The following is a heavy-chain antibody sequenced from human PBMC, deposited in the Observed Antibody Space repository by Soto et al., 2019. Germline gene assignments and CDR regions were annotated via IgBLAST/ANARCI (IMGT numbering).Heavy chain of an antibody. D-gene: IGHD6-13*01. Sequence: GGSLRLSCAASGFSFSSYGMHWVRQAPGKGLEWVAVIWYDGSNKYYAGSLEGRFTISRDNSKNTLYLQMNSLRAEDTAVYFCATEKAGSIYTYYYGMDVWGQGTTVTVSS. CDR1: GFSFSSYG. CDR3: ATEKAGSIYTYYYGMDV. CDR2: IWYDGSNK. J-gene: IGHJ6*02. V-gene: IGHV3-33*01.